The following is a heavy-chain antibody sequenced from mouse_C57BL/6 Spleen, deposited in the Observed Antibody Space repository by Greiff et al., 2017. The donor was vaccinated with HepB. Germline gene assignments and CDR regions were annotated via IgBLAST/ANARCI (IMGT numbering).Heavy chain of an antibody. D-gene: IGHD1-1*01. CDR2: INYDGSST. V-gene: IGHV5-16*01. CDR3: AREDGSSRFAY. CDR1: GFTFSDYY. J-gene: IGHJ3*01. Sequence: EVQVVESEGGLVQPGSSMKLSCTASGFTFSDYYMAWVRQVPEKGLEWVANINYDGSSTYYLDSLKSRFIISRDNAKNILYLQMSSLKSEDTATYYCAREDGSSRFAYWGQGTLVTVSA.